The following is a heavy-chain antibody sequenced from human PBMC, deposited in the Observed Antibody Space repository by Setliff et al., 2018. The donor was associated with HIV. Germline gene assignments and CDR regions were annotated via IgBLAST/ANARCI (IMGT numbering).Heavy chain of an antibody. Sequence: PGGSLRLSCAASGFTFNDSTIHWVRQTSGKGLEWIAHIRGRVNKYATAYGASVKGRFTISRDDSKSIASLQMNSLKTEDTAVYYCTTDLTGTYLPSYWGQGTLVTVSS. V-gene: IGHV3-73*01. CDR3: TTDLTGTYLPSY. CDR1: GFTFNDST. D-gene: IGHD1-7*01. CDR2: IRGRVNKYAT. J-gene: IGHJ4*02.